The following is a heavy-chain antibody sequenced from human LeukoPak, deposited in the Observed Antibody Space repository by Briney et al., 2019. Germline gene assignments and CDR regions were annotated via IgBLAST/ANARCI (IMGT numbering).Heavy chain of an antibody. D-gene: IGHD6-6*01. CDR1: GYTFTSYY. CDR3: ARATPTRPSIWDAFDI. V-gene: IGHV1-46*01. J-gene: IGHJ3*02. CDR2: INPSGGST. Sequence: ASVKVSCKASGYTFTSYYMHWVRQAPGQGLEWMGVINPSGGSTSYAQKFQGRVTMTRDMSTSTVYMELSSLRSEDTAVYYCARATPTRPSIWDAFDIWGQGTMVTVSS.